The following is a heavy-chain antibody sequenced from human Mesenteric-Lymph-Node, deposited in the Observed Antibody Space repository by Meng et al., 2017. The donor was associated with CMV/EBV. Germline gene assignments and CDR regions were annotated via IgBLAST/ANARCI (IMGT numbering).Heavy chain of an antibody. Sequence: AVSGGSISSSNWWSWVRQPPEKGLEWIGEIYHSGSTNYNPSLKSRVTISVDKSKNQFSLKLSSVTAADTAVYYCARGYSSSWYYFDYWGQGTLVTVSS. D-gene: IGHD6-13*01. CDR1: GGSISSSNW. CDR2: IYHSGST. CDR3: ARGYSSSWYYFDY. V-gene: IGHV4-4*02. J-gene: IGHJ4*02.